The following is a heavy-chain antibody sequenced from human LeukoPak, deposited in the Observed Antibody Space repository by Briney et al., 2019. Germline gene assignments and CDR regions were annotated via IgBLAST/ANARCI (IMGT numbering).Heavy chain of an antibody. Sequence: PGGSLRLSCAASGFTFSSYAMSWVRQAPGKGLEWVSAISGSGGSTYYADSVKGRFTISRDNSKNTLYLQMNSLRAEDTAVYYCAKVHWSGGSFYYSDWGQGTLVTASS. D-gene: IGHD1-26*01. V-gene: IGHV3-23*01. CDR3: AKVHWSGGSFYYSD. CDR2: ISGSGGST. J-gene: IGHJ4*02. CDR1: GFTFSSYA.